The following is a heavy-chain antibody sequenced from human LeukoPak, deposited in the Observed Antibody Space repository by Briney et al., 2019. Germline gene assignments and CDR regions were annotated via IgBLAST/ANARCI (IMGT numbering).Heavy chain of an antibody. CDR3: ARVLQGEWFFDY. CDR2: ISGSGGST. V-gene: IGHV3-23*01. D-gene: IGHD3-3*01. CDR1: GFTFSSYA. Sequence: GGSLRLSCAASGFTFSSYAMSWVRQAPGKGLEWVSAISGSGGSTYYADSVKGRFTISRDNAKNTLYLQMNSLRAEDTAVYYCARVLQGEWFFDYWGQGTLVTVSS. J-gene: IGHJ4*02.